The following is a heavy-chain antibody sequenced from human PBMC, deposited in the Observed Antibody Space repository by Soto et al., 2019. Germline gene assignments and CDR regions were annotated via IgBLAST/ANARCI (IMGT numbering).Heavy chain of an antibody. J-gene: IGHJ4*02. CDR3: ARYMITFGGVIVMDYFDY. Sequence: SETLSLTCAVYGGSFSGYYWSWIRQPPGKGLEWIGEINHSGSTNYNPSLKSRVTISVDTSKNQFSLKLSSVTAADTAVYYCARYMITFGGVIVMDYFDYWGQGTLVTVSS. CDR1: GGSFSGYY. V-gene: IGHV4-34*01. D-gene: IGHD3-16*02. CDR2: INHSGST.